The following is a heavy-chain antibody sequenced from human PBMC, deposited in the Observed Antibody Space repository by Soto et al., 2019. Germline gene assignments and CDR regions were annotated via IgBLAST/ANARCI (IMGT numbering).Heavy chain of an antibody. CDR2: ISGRGDST. V-gene: IGHV3-23*01. Sequence: EVQLLESGGGLVQPGGSLRLSCAASGFTFSTYAMRWVRQAPGKGLEWVSAISGRGDSTYYADSVKGRFTISRDNSKNTLYLQMNSLRAEDTAVYYCARWGSGSYYDYWGQGTLVTVSS. CDR1: GFTFSTYA. D-gene: IGHD1-26*01. J-gene: IGHJ4*02. CDR3: ARWGSGSYYDY.